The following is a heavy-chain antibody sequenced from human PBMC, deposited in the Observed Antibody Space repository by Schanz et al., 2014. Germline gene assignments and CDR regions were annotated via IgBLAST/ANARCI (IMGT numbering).Heavy chain of an antibody. CDR3: ARAKRFGDMDV. J-gene: IGHJ6*02. CDR1: GYSFTPFP. CDR2: INAGTGNT. V-gene: IGHV1-3*01. Sequence: QVQLVQSWAEVKGPGASVKVSCKASGYSFTPFPIHWVRQAPGQRLEWMGWINAGTGNTEYSQKFQGRVTITRDTLASTAYMEVSSLRSEDAAVYDCARAKRFGDMDVWGQGTTVTVSS. D-gene: IGHD3-10*01.